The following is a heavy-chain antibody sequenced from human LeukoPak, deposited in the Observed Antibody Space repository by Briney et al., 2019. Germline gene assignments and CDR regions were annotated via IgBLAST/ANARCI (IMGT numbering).Heavy chain of an antibody. V-gene: IGHV3-30-3*01. Sequence: PGRSLRLSCAASGFTFSSYAMHWVRQAPGKGLEWVAVISYDGSNKYNADSVKGRFTISRDNSKNTLYLQMNSLRAEDTAVYYCARAWSSGWYGLDYWGQGTLVTVSS. CDR1: GFTFSSYA. D-gene: IGHD6-19*01. CDR2: ISYDGSNK. J-gene: IGHJ4*02. CDR3: ARAWSSGWYGLDY.